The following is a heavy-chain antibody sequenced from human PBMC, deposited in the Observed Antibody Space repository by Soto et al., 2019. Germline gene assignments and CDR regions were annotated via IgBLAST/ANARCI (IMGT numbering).Heavy chain of an antibody. V-gene: IGHV4-31*03. J-gene: IGHJ5*02. CDR3: ARLGSGNYYMVS. CDR1: GGSISSGGYY. Sequence: PSETLSLTCTVSGGSISSGGYYWSWIRQHPGKGLEWIGYIYYSGSTYYTPSLKSRVTISVDTSKSTAYLQWSSLKASDTAVYYCARLGSGNYYMVSWGQGTLVTVSS. CDR2: IYYSGST. D-gene: IGHD3-10*01.